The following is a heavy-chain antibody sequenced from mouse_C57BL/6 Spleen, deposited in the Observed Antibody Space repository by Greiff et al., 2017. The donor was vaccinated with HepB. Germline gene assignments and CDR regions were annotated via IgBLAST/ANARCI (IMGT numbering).Heavy chain of an antibody. D-gene: IGHD2-4*01. CDR1: GYTFTSYW. J-gene: IGHJ3*01. V-gene: IGHV1-53*01. CDR2: INPSNGGT. Sequence: VKLQQPGTELVKPGASVKLSCKASGYTFTSYWMHWVKQRPGQGLEWIGNINPSNGGTNYNEKFKSKATLTVDKSSSTAYMQLSSLTSEDSAVYYCARSDYDYDRFAYWGQGTLVTVSA. CDR3: ARSDYDYDRFAY.